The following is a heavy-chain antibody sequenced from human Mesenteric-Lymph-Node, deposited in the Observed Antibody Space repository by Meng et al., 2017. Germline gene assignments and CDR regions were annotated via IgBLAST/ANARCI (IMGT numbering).Heavy chain of an antibody. CDR2: INPKSGGT. CDR3: ARLSIPYYYDISGYDYDYFDY. D-gene: IGHD3-22*01. V-gene: IGHV1-2*06. Sequence: ASVKVSCKASGYTFTAYYMHWVRQAPGQGLEWMGRINPKSGGTNYAQKFQGRVTMTRDTSISTAYMDLSRLSSDDTAVYYCARLSIPYYYDISGYDYDYFDYWGQGTLVTVSS. CDR1: GYTFTAYY. J-gene: IGHJ4*02.